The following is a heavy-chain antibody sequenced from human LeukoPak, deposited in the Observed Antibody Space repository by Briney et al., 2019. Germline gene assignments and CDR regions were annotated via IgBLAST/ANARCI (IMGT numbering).Heavy chain of an antibody. CDR2: NRYDGSNK. J-gene: IGHJ4*02. Sequence: GGSLRLSCAASGFTFSSYGMHWVRQAPGKGLEWVAFNRYDGSNKYYADSVKGRFTISRDNAKNSLYLQMNSLRAEDTAVYYCARPQGEWLFQDYWGQGTLVTVSS. D-gene: IGHD3-3*01. CDR1: GFTFSSYG. V-gene: IGHV3-30*02. CDR3: ARPQGEWLFQDY.